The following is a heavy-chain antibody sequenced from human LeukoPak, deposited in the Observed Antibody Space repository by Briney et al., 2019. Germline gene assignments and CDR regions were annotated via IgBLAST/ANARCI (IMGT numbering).Heavy chain of an antibody. J-gene: IGHJ4*02. CDR1: GFTFSDYY. D-gene: IGHD3-16*01. V-gene: IGHV3-11*04. CDR2: ISSSSSTI. CDR3: ARDLTFGDPLPFDY. Sequence: GGSLRLSCAASGFTFSDYYMSWIRQAPGKGLEWFSYISSSSSTIYYADSVKGRFTISRDDAKNSMYLQMNSLRAEDTAVYYCARDLTFGDPLPFDYWGQGTLVTVSS.